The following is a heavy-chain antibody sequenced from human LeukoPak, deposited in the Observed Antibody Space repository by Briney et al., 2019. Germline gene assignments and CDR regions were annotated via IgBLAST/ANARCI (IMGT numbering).Heavy chain of an antibody. CDR2: INPNSGGT. D-gene: IGHD3-22*01. CDR1: GYTFTGYY. CDR3: ASPAHYYDSREMGY. J-gene: IGHJ4*02. V-gene: IGHV1-2*06. Sequence: ASVKVSCTASGYTFTGYYMHWVRQAPGQGLEWMGRINPNSGGTNYAQKFQGRVTMTTDTSTSTAYMELRSLRSDDTAVYYCASPAHYYDSREMGYWGQGTLVTVSS.